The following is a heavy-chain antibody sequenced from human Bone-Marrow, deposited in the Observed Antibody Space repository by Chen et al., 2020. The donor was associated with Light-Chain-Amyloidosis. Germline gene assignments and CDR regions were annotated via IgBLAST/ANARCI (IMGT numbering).Heavy chain of an antibody. D-gene: IGHD5-12*01. V-gene: IGHV3-53*01. CDR2: VDGGGKI. Sequence: EVQVVESGGDLIQPGGSLRHSCAASGFAVGTNHMSWVRQPPGKGLEWISGVDGGGKIAYADSVKGRFTISRDKSNNTVDLQMNSLRADDTAVYYCARGGRLRSMDVWGQGTTVAVSS. J-gene: IGHJ6*02. CDR1: GFAVGTNH. CDR3: ARGGRLRSMDV.